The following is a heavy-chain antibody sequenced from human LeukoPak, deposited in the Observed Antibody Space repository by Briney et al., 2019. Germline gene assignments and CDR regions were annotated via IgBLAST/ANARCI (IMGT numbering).Heavy chain of an antibody. V-gene: IGHV3-48*01. J-gene: IGHJ4*02. CDR1: GFTFSSYS. CDR2: ISSSSSTI. Sequence: GGSLRLSCAASGFTFSSYSMNWVRQAPGKGLEWVSYISSSSSTIYYADSVKGRFTISRDNSKNTLYLQMNSLRAEDTAVYYCARDGSYYYDSSGYFDYWGQGTLVTVSS. D-gene: IGHD3-22*01. CDR3: ARDGSYYYDSSGYFDY.